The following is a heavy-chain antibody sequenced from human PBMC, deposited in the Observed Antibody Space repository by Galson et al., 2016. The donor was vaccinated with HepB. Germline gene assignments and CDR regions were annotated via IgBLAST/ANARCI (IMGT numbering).Heavy chain of an antibody. CDR3: ARDNWVDAGCSVDH. Sequence: SLRLSCAASGFTFSTYWMHWVRQAPGKGLVWLSRVNTDGSGADYADSVKGRFTISRYNSKNTLYLEMNSLRAEDTAVYYCARDNWVDAGCSVDHWCQGTLVTVSS. CDR2: VNTDGSGA. CDR1: GFTFSTYW. D-gene: IGHD7-27*01. J-gene: IGHJ4*02. V-gene: IGHV3-74*01.